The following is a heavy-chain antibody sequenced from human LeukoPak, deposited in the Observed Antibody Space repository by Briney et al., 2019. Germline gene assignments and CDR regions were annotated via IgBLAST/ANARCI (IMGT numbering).Heavy chain of an antibody. CDR3: ARPGHGDSRGNAFDY. V-gene: IGHV3-21*01. D-gene: IGHD4-23*01. CDR2: ISSSTSYI. Sequence: GGSLRLSCAASGFTFSSYSMNWIRQAPGKGLEWVSSISSSTSYIYYADSVKGRFTISKDNAKNSLYLQMNSLRAEDTAVYYCARPGHGDSRGNAFDYWGQGTLVTVSS. J-gene: IGHJ4*02. CDR1: GFTFSSYS.